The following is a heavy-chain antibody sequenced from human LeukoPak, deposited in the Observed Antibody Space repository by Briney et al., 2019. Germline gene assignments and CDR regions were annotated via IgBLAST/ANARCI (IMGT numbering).Heavy chain of an antibody. CDR3: ARDLAARPDEYFDY. D-gene: IGHD6-6*01. CDR1: GYTFTSYG. Sequence: ASVKVSCKASGYTFTSYGISWVRQAPGQGLEWMGWISAYNGNTNYAQKLQGRVTMTTDTSTSTAYMELRSLRSDDTAVYYCARDLAARPDEYFDYWGQGTLVTVSS. J-gene: IGHJ4*02. CDR2: ISAYNGNT. V-gene: IGHV1-18*01.